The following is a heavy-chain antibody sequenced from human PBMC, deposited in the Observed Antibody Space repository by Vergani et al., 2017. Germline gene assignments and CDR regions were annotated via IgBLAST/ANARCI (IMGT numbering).Heavy chain of an antibody. V-gene: IGHV1-69*04. D-gene: IGHD5-12*01. J-gene: IGHJ6*03. Sequence: QVQLVQSGAEVKKPGSSVKVSCKASGGTFSSYAISWVRQAPGQGLEWMGRIIPILGIANYAQKFQGRVTITADKSTSTAYMELSSLRSEDTAVYYCARDQSKVDPWYYYYYMDVWGKGTTVTVSS. CDR1: GGTFSSYA. CDR3: ARDQSKVDPWYYYYYMDV. CDR2: IIPILGIA.